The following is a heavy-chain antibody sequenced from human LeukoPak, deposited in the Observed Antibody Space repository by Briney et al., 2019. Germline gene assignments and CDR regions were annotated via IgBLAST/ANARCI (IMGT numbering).Heavy chain of an antibody. Sequence: GGPLRLSCAASGFTFSSYSMNWVRQAPGKGLEWVSFISIGSDNIAYADSVRGRFTISRDNAKNSLYLEMSSLRDEDTAVYYCAPDFNRGGRDHYWGQGTLVTVSS. CDR2: ISIGSDNI. D-gene: IGHD2-15*01. CDR3: APDFNRGGRDHY. J-gene: IGHJ4*02. CDR1: GFTFSSYS. V-gene: IGHV3-48*02.